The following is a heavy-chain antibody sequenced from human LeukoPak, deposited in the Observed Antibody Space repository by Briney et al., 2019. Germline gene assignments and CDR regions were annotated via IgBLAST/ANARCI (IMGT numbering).Heavy chain of an antibody. CDR3: ATDDYRGLGY. V-gene: IGHV3-30*02. J-gene: IGHJ4*02. CDR1: GFTFSRHG. CDR2: IRYDGSEK. Sequence: GGSLRLSCAASGFTFSRHGMHWVRQAPGKGLEWVAFIRYDGSEKYYADSVKGRFTISRDNSENTLYLQMNSLRPEDTAVYYCATDDYRGLGYWGQGTLVTVSS. D-gene: IGHD4-11*01.